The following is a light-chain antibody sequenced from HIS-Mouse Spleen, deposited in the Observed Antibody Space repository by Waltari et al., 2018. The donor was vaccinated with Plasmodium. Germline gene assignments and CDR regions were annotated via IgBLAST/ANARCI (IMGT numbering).Light chain of an antibody. CDR3: QQYDNLPPLFT. CDR2: DAS. Sequence: DIQMTQSQSSLSASVGDRVTITCQARQDISNYLNWYQQNPGKAPKLLIYDASNLETGVPSRFSGSGSGTDFTFTISSLQPEDIATYYCQQYDNLPPLFTFGPGTKVDIK. V-gene: IGKV1-33*01. CDR1: QDISNY. J-gene: IGKJ3*01.